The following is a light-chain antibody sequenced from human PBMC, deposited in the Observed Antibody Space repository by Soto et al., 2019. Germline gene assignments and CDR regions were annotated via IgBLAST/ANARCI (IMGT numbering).Light chain of an antibody. CDR3: LQYNSYPRT. CDR2: AAS. CDR1: QSISSW. Sequence: DIQMTQSPSTLSSSVGDRVTITFRASQSISSWLAWYQQKPGKAPKVLIYAASSLQSGVPSRFSGSGSGTEFTLTISSLQPEDFATYYCLQYNSYPRTFGQGTKVDIK. V-gene: IGKV1-5*01. J-gene: IGKJ1*01.